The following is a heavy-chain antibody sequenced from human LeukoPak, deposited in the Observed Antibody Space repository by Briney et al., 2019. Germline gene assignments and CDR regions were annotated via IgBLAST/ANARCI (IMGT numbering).Heavy chain of an antibody. Sequence: GGSLRLSCAASGFTFSTYEMNWVRQAPGKGLEWISYIPSSGSTIYYVDSVKGRFTISRDNAKNSLYLQMNSLRVEDTAVYYCAREAAGATGYFDYWGQGTLVTVSS. V-gene: IGHV3-48*03. J-gene: IGHJ4*02. CDR1: GFTFSTYE. CDR3: AREAAGATGYFDY. CDR2: IPSSGSTI. D-gene: IGHD1-26*01.